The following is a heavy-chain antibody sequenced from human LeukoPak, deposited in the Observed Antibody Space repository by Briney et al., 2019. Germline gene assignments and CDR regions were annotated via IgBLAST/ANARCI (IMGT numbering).Heavy chain of an antibody. CDR3: PSHYRYDSSGYAFDI. J-gene: IGHJ3*02. V-gene: IGHV4-59*08. CDR2: IYYSGST. Sequence: SETLSLTCAVYGGSFSGYYWSWIRQPPGKGLEWIGYIYYSGSTNYNPSIKSRVTISLDTSKNQFSLKRSSVTAADTAAYYCPSHYRYDSSGYAFDIWGQGTMVTVSS. CDR1: GGSFSGYY. D-gene: IGHD3-22*01.